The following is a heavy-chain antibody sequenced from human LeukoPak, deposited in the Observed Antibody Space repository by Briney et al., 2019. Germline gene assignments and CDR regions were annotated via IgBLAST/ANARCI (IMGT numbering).Heavy chain of an antibody. CDR3: AREGHSSSWYYNDY. V-gene: IGHV3-48*04. CDR2: ISSSSSTI. Sequence: GGSLRLSCAASGFTFSSYSMNWVRQAPGKGLEWVSYISSSSSTIYYADSVKGRFTISRDNAKNSLYLQMNSLRAEDTAVYYCAREGHSSSWYYNDYWGQGILVTVSS. D-gene: IGHD6-13*01. J-gene: IGHJ4*02. CDR1: GFTFSSYS.